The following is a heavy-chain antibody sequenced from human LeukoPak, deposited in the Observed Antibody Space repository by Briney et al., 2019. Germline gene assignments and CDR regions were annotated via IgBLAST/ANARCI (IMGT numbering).Heavy chain of an antibody. CDR1: GGTFSSYA. CDR3: ARSRTVTPTAFDY. D-gene: IGHD4-17*01. Sequence: SVKVSCTASGGTFSSYAISWVRQAPGQGLEWMGGIIPIFGTANYAQKFQGRVTITADKSTSTAYMELSSLRSEDTAVYYCARSRTVTPTAFDYWGQGTPVTVSS. V-gene: IGHV1-69*06. CDR2: IIPIFGTA. J-gene: IGHJ4*02.